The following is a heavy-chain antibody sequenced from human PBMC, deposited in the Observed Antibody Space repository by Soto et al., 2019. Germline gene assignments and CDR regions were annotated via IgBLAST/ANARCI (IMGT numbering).Heavy chain of an antibody. CDR1: GFPFSSFG. J-gene: IGHJ4*02. Sequence: GGSLRLSCAASGFPFSSFGLNWVRQAPGKGLEWVSVISYDGSNKYYADSVKGRFTISRDNSKNTLYLQMNSLRAEDTAVYYCATGARYGPVGVDFDYWGQGTLVTVSS. CDR3: ATGARYGPVGVDFDY. D-gene: IGHD1-1*01. V-gene: IGHV3-30*03. CDR2: ISYDGSNK.